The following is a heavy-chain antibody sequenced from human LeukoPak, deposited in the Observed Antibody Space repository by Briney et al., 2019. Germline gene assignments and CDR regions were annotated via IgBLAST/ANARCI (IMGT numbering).Heavy chain of an antibody. D-gene: IGHD2-2*01. V-gene: IGHV3-23*01. J-gene: IGHJ3*02. Sequence: PGGSLRLSCAASGFTFDDYGMSWVRQAPGKGLEWVSAISGSGGSTYYADSVKGRFTISRDNSKNTLYLQMNSLRAEDTAVYYCAKDGPPISPVRSYAFDIWGQGTMVTVSS. CDR3: AKDGPPISPVRSYAFDI. CDR2: ISGSGGST. CDR1: GFTFDDYG.